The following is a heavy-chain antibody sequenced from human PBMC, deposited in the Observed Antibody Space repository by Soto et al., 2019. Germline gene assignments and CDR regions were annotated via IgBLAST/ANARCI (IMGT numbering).Heavy chain of an antibody. CDR2: IIPIFGTA. J-gene: IGHJ5*02. D-gene: IGHD3-3*01. CDR1: GGTFSSYA. V-gene: IGHV1-69*01. Sequence: QVQLVQSGAEVKKPGSSVKVSCKASGGTFSSYAISWVRQAPGQGLEWMGGIIPIFGTANYAQKFQGRVTITADESTSTAYMELSSLRSEDTAVYYCARETHDFWSGYSREVDPWGQGTLVTVSS. CDR3: ARETHDFWSGYSREVDP.